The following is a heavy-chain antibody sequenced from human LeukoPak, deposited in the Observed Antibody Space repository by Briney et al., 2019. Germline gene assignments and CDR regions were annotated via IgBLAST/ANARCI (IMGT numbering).Heavy chain of an antibody. V-gene: IGHV1-18*01. J-gene: IGHJ4*02. Sequence: APGKVSCKASGYTFTSYAISWVRQSPGQGLEWWGWFNTYNGNTNYAQKLQGRVTMTTDTSTSTAYMELRSLRSDDTAVYFCARSSIVATLIRGYFDYWGQGTLVTVSS. CDR3: ARSSIVATLIRGYFDY. D-gene: IGHD5-12*01. CDR1: GYTFTSYA. CDR2: FNTYNGNT.